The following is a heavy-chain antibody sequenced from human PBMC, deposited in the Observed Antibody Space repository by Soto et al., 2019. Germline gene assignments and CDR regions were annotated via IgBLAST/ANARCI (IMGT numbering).Heavy chain of an antibody. D-gene: IGHD3-10*01. V-gene: IGHV3-23*01. CDR1: GFTFSSYA. CDR2: MSGTGGNT. CDR3: XXXXXXXPGSFNYFDL. Sequence: EVQLLESGGGLVQPGGSLRLSCAASGFTFSSYAMNWVRQAPGKGLEWVSGMSGTGGNTYYADSVKGRFTISRDSSKNTLXXXXXXXXXXXXXXXXXXXXXXXXPGSFNYFDLWGRGTLVTVSS. J-gene: IGHJ2*01.